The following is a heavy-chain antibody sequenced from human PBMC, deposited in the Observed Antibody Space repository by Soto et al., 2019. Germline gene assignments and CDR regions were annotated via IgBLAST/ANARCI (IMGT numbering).Heavy chain of an antibody. V-gene: IGHV3-30-3*01. CDR2: MSYGGSNK. D-gene: IGHD3-22*01. Sequence: GSLSLSCAASGFTFSSYARHGVRQTPGKGLERVAVMSYGGSNKYYADSVKGRFTISRDNSKNTLYLQMNSLRAVDTAVHYCARDHYYDSSGYYSYYFDYWGQGTLVTVSS. CDR3: ARDHYYDSSGYYSYYFDY. J-gene: IGHJ4*02. CDR1: GFTFSSYA.